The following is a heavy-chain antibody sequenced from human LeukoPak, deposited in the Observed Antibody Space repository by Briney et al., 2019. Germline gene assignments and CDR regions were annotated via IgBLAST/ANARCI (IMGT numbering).Heavy chain of an antibody. Sequence: GGSLRLSCAASGFTFKSYPVHWIRQTPGKGPEWVAAISFDGSNKYYADSVQGRFTLSRDNSNNILYLQMNSLRAEDMAVYYCARDPGNKQLGPFDYWGQGTLVTVSS. V-gene: IGHV3-30*01. J-gene: IGHJ4*02. CDR2: ISFDGSNK. D-gene: IGHD3-10*01. CDR1: GFTFKSYP. CDR3: ARDPGNKQLGPFDY.